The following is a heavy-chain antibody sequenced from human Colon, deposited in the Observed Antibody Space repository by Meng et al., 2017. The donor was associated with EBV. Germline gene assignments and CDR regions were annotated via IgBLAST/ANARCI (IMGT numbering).Heavy chain of an antibody. CDR2: IDDSGST. CDR1: VVSISSNSR. J-gene: IGHJ4*02. CDR3: ARGKQDAWELLAY. Sequence: VEPTGSGPGLGRPSVNLSLTCGVSVVSISSNSRWTWVRQPAGKGLEWIGDIDDSGSTNYNPSLNSRISISLDKSKNHFSLKVNSVTAADTAVYYCARGKQDAWELLAYWGQGALVTVSS. V-gene: IGHV4-4*02. D-gene: IGHD1-26*01.